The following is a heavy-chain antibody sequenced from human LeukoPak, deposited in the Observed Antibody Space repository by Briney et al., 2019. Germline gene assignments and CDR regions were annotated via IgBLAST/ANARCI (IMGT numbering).Heavy chain of an antibody. CDR2: MNPNSGNT. D-gene: IGHD6-13*01. V-gene: IGHV1-8*02. CDR1: GYTFTSYG. Sequence: ASVKVSCKASGYTFTSYGISWVRQAPGQGLEWMGWMNPNSGNTGYAQKFQGRVTMTRNTSISTAYMELSSLRSEDTAVYYCARGKGSSSWSGDFDYWGQGTLVTVSS. J-gene: IGHJ4*02. CDR3: ARGKGSSSWSGDFDY.